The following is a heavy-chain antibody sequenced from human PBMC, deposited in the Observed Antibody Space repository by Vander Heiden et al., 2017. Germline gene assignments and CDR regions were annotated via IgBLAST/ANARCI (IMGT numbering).Heavy chain of an antibody. CDR2: ISGSGYNT. V-gene: IGHV3-23*01. CDR3: ARGYYYDSSASYYAESFQH. J-gene: IGHJ1*01. CDR1: GFTFSGYA. D-gene: IGHD3-22*01. Sequence: EVQLLESGGGLVQPGGSLRLSWVTSGFTFSGYALSWFRQAPGKGLEWFAGISGSGYNTYYADSVKGRFTISRDKSKITLYLQMNSLRAEDTAVYFCARGYYYDSSASYYAESFQHWGQGTLVTVSS.